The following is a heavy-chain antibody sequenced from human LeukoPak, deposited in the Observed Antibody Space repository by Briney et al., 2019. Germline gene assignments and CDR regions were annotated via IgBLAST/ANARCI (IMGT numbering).Heavy chain of an antibody. J-gene: IGHJ5*02. V-gene: IGHV5-51*01. CDR3: ARSECGTSCYRNWFDP. Sequence: GESLKISCKGSAYSFTSYWIGWVRQMPGKGLECMGIIYPGDADTRYSPSFQGQVTISADKSISTAYLQWSSLKASDTAMYYCARSECGTSCYRNWFDPWGQGTLVTVSS. D-gene: IGHD2-2*01. CDR2: IYPGDADT. CDR1: AYSFTSYW.